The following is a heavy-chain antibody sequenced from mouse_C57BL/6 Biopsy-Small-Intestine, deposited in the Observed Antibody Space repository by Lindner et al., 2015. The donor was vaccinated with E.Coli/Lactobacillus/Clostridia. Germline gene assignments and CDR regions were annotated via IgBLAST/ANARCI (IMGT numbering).Heavy chain of an antibody. Sequence: VQLQESGAELVRPGTSVKMSCKASGYTFTNYWIGWAKQRPGHGLEWIGDIYPGGGYTNYNEKFKGKATLTADKSSSTAYMQFSSLTSEDSAIYYCARSHYDYFDYWGQGTTLTVSS. CDR1: GYTFTNYW. J-gene: IGHJ2*01. CDR2: IYPGGGYT. D-gene: IGHD2-4*01. V-gene: IGHV1-63*01. CDR3: ARSHYDYFDY.